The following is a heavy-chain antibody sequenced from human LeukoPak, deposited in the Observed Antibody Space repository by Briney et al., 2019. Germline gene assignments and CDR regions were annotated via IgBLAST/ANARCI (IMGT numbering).Heavy chain of an antibody. Sequence: GGSLRLSCAASGFTFSSYWMSWVRQAPGKGLEWVANIKQDGSEKYYVDSVKGRFTIPRDNAKNSLYLQMNSLRAEDTAVYYCARWGDSSGYYYLDYWGQGTLVTVSS. CDR3: ARWGDSSGYYYLDY. D-gene: IGHD3-22*01. CDR1: GFTFSSYW. J-gene: IGHJ4*02. V-gene: IGHV3-7*01. CDR2: IKQDGSEK.